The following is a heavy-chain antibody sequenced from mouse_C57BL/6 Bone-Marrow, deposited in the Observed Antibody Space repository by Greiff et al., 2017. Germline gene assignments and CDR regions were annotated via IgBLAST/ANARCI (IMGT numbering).Heavy chain of an antibody. CDR3: ARGRRGDY. CDR1: GYTFTSYW. J-gene: IGHJ2*01. D-gene: IGHD2-12*01. CDR2: IDPSDSYT. V-gene: IGHV1-69*01. Sequence: QVQLQQPGAELVMPGASVKLSCKASGYTFTSYWMHWVKQRPGQGLEWIGEIDPSDSYTNYNQKFKGKSTLTVDKSSSTAYMQLGSLTSEDSAVYYCARGRRGDYWGQGTTLTVSS.